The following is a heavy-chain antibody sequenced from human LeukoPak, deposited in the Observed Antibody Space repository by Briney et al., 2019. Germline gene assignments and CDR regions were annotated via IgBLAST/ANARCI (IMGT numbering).Heavy chain of an antibody. D-gene: IGHD1/OR15-1a*01. Sequence: PSETLSLTCAVYGGSFSGYYWSWIRHPPGKGLEWIGEINHSGSTNYNPSLKSRVTISVDTSKNQFSLKLSSVTAADTAVYYCARGGRLRRNNFDYWGQGTLVTVSS. J-gene: IGHJ4*02. V-gene: IGHV4-34*01. CDR2: INHSGST. CDR1: GGSFSGYY. CDR3: ARGGRLRRNNFDY.